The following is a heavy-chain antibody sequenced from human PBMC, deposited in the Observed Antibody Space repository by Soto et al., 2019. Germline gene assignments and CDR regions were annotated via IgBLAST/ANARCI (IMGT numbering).Heavy chain of an antibody. CDR1: GGSISSYY. J-gene: IGHJ4*02. Sequence: SETLSLTCTVSGGSISSYYWSWIRQPPGKGLEWIGYIYYSGSTNYNPSLKSRVTISVDTSKNQFSLKLSSVTTADTAVYYCARVDFWSGYYHYFDYWGQGTLVTVSS. CDR3: ARVDFWSGYYHYFDY. V-gene: IGHV4-59*01. CDR2: IYYSGST. D-gene: IGHD3-3*01.